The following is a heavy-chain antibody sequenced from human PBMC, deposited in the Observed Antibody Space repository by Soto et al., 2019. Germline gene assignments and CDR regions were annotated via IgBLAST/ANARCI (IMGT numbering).Heavy chain of an antibody. CDR1: GFTFSSYG. J-gene: IGHJ4*02. V-gene: IGHV3-30*18. CDR2: ISYDGSNK. CDR3: AKDRYDYGVFDY. Sequence: PGGSLRLSCAASGFTFSSYGMHWVRQAPGKGLEWVAVISYDGSNKYYADSVKGRFTISRDNSKNTLYLQMNSLRAEDTAVYYCAKDRYDYGVFDYWGQGTLVTVSS. D-gene: IGHD4-17*01.